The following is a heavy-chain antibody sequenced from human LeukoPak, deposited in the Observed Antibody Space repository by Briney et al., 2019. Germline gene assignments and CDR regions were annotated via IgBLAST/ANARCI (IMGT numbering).Heavy chain of an antibody. CDR3: AKVNAPFTITFGGVIVLYAFDN. Sequence: GGSLRLSCAASGFSFHNSAMNWVRQAPGKGLQWLSTISGSGDSTYYADSVKGRFIISRDNSKKTVFLQMNSLRAEDTAVYYCAKVNAPFTITFGGVIVLYAFDNWGQGAMVTVSS. CDR1: GFSFHNSA. V-gene: IGHV3-23*01. CDR2: ISGSGDST. D-gene: IGHD3-16*02. J-gene: IGHJ3*02.